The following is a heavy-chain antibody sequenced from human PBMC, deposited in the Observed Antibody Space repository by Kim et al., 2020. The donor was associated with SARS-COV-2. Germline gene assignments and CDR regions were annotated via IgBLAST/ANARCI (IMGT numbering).Heavy chain of an antibody. V-gene: IGHV3-23*01. J-gene: IGHJ6*02. CDR1: GFTFSSYA. CDR3: PRCSGYVYYYYGMDV. CDR2: ISGSGGST. D-gene: IGHD5-12*01. Sequence: GGSLRLSCAASGFTFSSYAMSWVRQAPGKGLEWVSAISGSGGSTYYADSVKGRFTISRDNSKNTLYLQMNSLRAEDTAVYYCPRCSGYVYYYYGMDVWGQGTTVTVSS.